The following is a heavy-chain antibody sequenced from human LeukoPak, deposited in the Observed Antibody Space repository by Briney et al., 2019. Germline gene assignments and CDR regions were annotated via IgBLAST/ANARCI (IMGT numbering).Heavy chain of an antibody. V-gene: IGHV3-30-3*01. CDR3: ARGPGYSSGWYVLSVDY. Sequence: GGSLRLSCAASGFTFSSYAMHWVRQAPGKGLEWVAVISYDGSIKYYADSVKGRFTTSRDNSKNMLYLQMNSLSAEDTAVYYCARGPGYSSGWYVLSVDYWGRGTLVTVSS. CDR2: ISYDGSIK. J-gene: IGHJ4*02. CDR1: GFTFSSYA. D-gene: IGHD6-19*01.